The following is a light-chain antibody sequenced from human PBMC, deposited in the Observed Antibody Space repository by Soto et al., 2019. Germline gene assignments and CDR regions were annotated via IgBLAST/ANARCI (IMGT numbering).Light chain of an antibody. CDR2: GDN. V-gene: IGLV1-40*01. J-gene: IGLJ1*01. CDR3: QSHDISLHNYV. Sequence: QSVLTQPPSVSGAPGQRVSISCTGSTSNIGAPYDVHWYQHLPGTAPKLPIYGDNNRPSGVPDRFSGSKSGTSASLAITRLQAEDEADYYCQSHDISLHNYVFGTGTKGTVL. CDR1: TSNIGAPYD.